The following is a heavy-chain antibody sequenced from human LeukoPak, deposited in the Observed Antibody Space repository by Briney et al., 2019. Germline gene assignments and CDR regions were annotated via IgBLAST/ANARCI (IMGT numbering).Heavy chain of an antibody. CDR1: GFTFSTYS. V-gene: IGHV3-21*01. D-gene: IGHD3-3*01. Sequence: GGSLRLSCAASGFTFSTYSMNWVRQAPGKGLEWVSSISSSSSYIYYADSVKGRFTISRGNAKNSLYLQMNSLRAEDTAVYYCAKWDSSGFWSGYTYYFDYWGQGTLVTVSS. J-gene: IGHJ4*02. CDR2: ISSSSSYI. CDR3: AKWDSSGFWSGYTYYFDY.